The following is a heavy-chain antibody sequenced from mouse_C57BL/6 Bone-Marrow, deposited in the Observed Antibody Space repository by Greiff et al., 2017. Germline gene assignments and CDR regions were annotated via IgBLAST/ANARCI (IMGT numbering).Heavy chain of an antibody. CDR2: IHPNSGST. CDR3: ARNPVTGPFDD. J-gene: IGHJ2*01. CDR1: GYTFTSYW. Sequence: VQLQQPGAELVKPGASVKLSCKASGYTFTSYWMHWVKQRPGQGLEWIGMIHPNSGSTNYNEKFKSKATLTVDKSSSTAYMQLSSLTSEDAAVYYCARNPVTGPFDDWGQGTTLTVSS. V-gene: IGHV1-64*01. D-gene: IGHD4-1*01.